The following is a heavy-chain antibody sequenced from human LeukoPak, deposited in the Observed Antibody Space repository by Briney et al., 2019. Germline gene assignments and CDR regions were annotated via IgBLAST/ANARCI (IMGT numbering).Heavy chain of an antibody. CDR1: GFTFSSYS. J-gene: IGHJ4*02. D-gene: IGHD3-16*02. CDR3: ARDPDSYVWGSYRLDNIPFDY. CDR2: ISSISSYI. V-gene: IGHV3-21*01. Sequence: GGSLRLSCAASGFTFSSYSMNWVRQAPGKGLEWVSSISSISSYISYADSVKGRFTISRDNAKNSLYLQMNSLRAEDTAVYYYARDPDSYVWGSYRLDNIPFDYWGQGTLVTVSS.